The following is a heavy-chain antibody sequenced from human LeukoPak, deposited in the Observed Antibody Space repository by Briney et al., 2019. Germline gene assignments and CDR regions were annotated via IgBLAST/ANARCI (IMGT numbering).Heavy chain of an antibody. CDR3: ARNHGDLDY. CDR2: ISHSGST. D-gene: IGHD3-10*01. Sequence: NPSETLSLTCTVSGGSISSGGYYWSWIRQHPGKGLEWIGEISHSGSTNYNPSLKSRATISVDTSKNQFSLKLSSVTAADTAVYYCARNHGDLDYWGQGTLVTVSS. J-gene: IGHJ4*02. CDR1: GGSISSGGYY. V-gene: IGHV4-39*07.